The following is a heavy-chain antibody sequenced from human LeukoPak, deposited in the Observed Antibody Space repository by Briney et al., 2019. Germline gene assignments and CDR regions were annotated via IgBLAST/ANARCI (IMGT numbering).Heavy chain of an antibody. CDR3: ARGAAGSYSGIDY. V-gene: IGHV3-21*01. CDR1: GFTFSSYS. CDR2: ISSSSSYI. D-gene: IGHD6-13*01. Sequence: GGSLRLTCAASGFTFSSYSMNWVRQAPGKGLEWVSSISSSSSYIYYADSVKGRFTISRDNAKNSLYLQMNSLRAEDTAVYYCARGAAGSYSGIDYWGQGTLVTVSS. J-gene: IGHJ4*02.